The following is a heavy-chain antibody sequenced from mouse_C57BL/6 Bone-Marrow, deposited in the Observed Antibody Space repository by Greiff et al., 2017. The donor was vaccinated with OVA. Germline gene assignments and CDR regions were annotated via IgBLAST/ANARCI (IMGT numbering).Heavy chain of an antibody. J-gene: IGHJ3*01. CDR1: GYSFTDYN. CDR3: AESLYYSNLAWFAY. V-gene: IGHV1-39*01. CDR2: INPNYGTT. Sequence: VQLQQSGPELVKPGASVKISCKASGYSFTDYNMNWVKQSNGKSLEWIGVINPNYGTTSYNQKFKGKATLTVDQSSSTAYMQLNSLTSEDSAVYYCAESLYYSNLAWFAYWGQGTLVTVSA. D-gene: IGHD2-5*01.